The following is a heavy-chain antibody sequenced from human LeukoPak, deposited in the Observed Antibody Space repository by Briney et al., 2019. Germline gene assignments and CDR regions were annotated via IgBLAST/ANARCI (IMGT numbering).Heavy chain of an antibody. CDR2: IRYDGSKK. CDR1: GFTFSSYD. J-gene: IGHJ6*03. Sequence: GGSLRLSCAASGFTFSSYDMHWVRQAPGKGLEWVAFIRYDGSKKSYADSVKGQFTVSRDNSKNTSYLQMNSLRVADMAVYYCAKQSPRPNYYYMDVWGKGTTVTISS. CDR3: AKQSPRPNYYYMDV. V-gene: IGHV3-30*02.